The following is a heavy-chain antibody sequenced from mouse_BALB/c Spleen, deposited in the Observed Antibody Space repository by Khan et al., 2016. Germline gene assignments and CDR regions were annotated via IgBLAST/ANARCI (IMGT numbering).Heavy chain of an antibody. CDR2: IWGDGST. CDR1: GFSIIAYG. V-gene: IGHV2-6-7*01. CDR3: ARDGWDYYAMDY. Sequence: QVQLKESGPGLVAPSQSLSITCTVSGFSIIAYGVNWVRQPPGKGLEWLGMIWGDGSTDYNSALKSRLNITKDNSKSQVFLKMNSLQTDDTAKYYCARDGWDYYAMDYWGQGTSVTVSS. J-gene: IGHJ4*01. D-gene: IGHD2-2*01.